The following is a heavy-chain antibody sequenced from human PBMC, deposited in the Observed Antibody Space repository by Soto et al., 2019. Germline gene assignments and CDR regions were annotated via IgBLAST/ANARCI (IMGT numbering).Heavy chain of an antibody. J-gene: IGHJ4*02. CDR1: GFTISTHG. D-gene: IGHD1-7*01. CDR2: IWYDGSNR. CDR3: AAATTWNFHFHY. V-gene: IGHV3-33*01. Sequence: QVQQVESGGGVVQPGTSLRLSCAASGFTISTHGMHWVRQAPGKGLEWVANIWYDGSNRFYADSVKGRFTISKDNSKNTLYLQMSSLRAEDTAVYYCAAATTWNFHFHYWGQGTQVTVSS.